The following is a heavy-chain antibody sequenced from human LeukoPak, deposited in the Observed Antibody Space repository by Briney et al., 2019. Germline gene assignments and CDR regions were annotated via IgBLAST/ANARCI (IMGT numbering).Heavy chain of an antibody. D-gene: IGHD5-18*01. Sequence: GGSLRLSCAASGFTFSSYAMSWVRQAPGKGLEWVSAISGSGGSTYYADSVKGRFTISRDNSKNTLYLQMNSLRAEDTAVYYCAKIRLRGYSYISLDAFDIWGQGTMVTVSS. CDR3: AKIRLRGYSYISLDAFDI. J-gene: IGHJ3*02. V-gene: IGHV3-23*01. CDR2: ISGSGGST. CDR1: GFTFSSYA.